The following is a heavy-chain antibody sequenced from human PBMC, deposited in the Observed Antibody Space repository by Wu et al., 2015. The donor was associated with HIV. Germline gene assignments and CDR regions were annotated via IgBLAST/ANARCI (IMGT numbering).Heavy chain of an antibody. CDR2: MKPKSGNT. D-gene: IGHD4/OR15-4a*01. CDR3: ARADQLGYDYGHWNFDL. V-gene: IGHV1-8*02. Sequence: QVQLVQSGAEMKKPGASVKVSCKASGYTFRNYDINWVRLAPGQGLEWMGWMKPKSGNTGYSEKFHDRVVMTGDISINTAYMELNGLRPDGTAMYYCARADQLGYDYGHWNFDLWGHGTLVIVSS. CDR1: GYTFRNYD. J-gene: IGHJ2*01.